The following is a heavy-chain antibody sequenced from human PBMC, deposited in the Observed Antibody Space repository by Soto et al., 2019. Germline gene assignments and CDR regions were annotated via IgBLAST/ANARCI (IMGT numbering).Heavy chain of an antibody. J-gene: IGHJ4*02. V-gene: IGHV3-21*01. CDR1: GFTFSSYS. Sequence: EVQLVESGGGLVKPGGSLRLSCAASGFTFSSYSMNWVRQAPGKGQEWVSCISSSSRYIYYADSVKGRFTISRDNAKNSLYLQMNSLRAEDTAVYYCAREYLEYYYRNGYSCFDYWGQGTLVTVFS. CDR3: AREYLEYYYRNGYSCFDY. D-gene: IGHD3-22*01. CDR2: ISSSSRYI.